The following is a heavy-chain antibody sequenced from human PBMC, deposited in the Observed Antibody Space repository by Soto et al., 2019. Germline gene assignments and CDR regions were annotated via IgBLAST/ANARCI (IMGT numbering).Heavy chain of an antibody. CDR1: GGSISSYY. CDR2: IYYSGST. Sequence: QVQLQESGPGLVKPSETLSLTCTVSGGSISSYYWSWIRQPPGKGLEWIGYIYYSGSTNYNPSLRVGVPISVARSKTRFSLRLGSVPAADTAVYYWGGVGISRPYYVFGSVYANCFAPWGQGTLVTVSS. CDR3: GGVGISRPYYVFGSVYANCFAP. V-gene: IGHV4-59*01. J-gene: IGHJ5*02. D-gene: IGHD3-3*01.